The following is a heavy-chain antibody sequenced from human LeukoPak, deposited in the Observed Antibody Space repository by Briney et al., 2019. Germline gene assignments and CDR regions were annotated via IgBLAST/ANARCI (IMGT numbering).Heavy chain of an antibody. D-gene: IGHD1-26*01. J-gene: IGHJ4*02. CDR1: GFTFSSYA. CDR3: AKDPTPYVGASAD. V-gene: IGHV3-23*01. Sequence: GGSLRLSCAASGFTFSSYAMSWVRQAPGRGLEWVSTITGSGDNTYYTDSVKGRFTFSRDNSKSTLYLQMNSLRAEDTAVYYCAKDPTPYVGASADWGQGTLVTVSS. CDR2: ITGSGDNT.